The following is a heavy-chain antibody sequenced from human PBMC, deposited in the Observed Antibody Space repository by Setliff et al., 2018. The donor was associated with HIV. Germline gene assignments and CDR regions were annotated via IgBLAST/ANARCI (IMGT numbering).Heavy chain of an antibody. CDR2: VHNSEGT. CDR1: GGSISTNSYY. J-gene: IGHJ6*03. Sequence: SETLSLTCTVSGGSISTNSYYWGWIRQSPGKGLEWVGNVHNSEGTNYNPSLKSRVSISVDTSKNQFSLNVNSVTAPDTAVYYCVRHTRDTSLAHYYYYIDVWGKGTTVTSP. V-gene: IGHV4-39*01. D-gene: IGHD5-18*01. CDR3: VRHTRDTSLAHYYYYIDV.